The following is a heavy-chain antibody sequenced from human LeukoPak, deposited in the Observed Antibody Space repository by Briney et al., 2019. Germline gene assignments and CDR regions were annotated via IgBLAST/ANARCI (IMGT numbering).Heavy chain of an antibody. V-gene: IGHV3-21*01. Sequence: PGGSLRLSCAASGFTFSSYTMNWVRQAPGKGLEWVSSISTSSSYIYYADSVKGRFTISRDNAKNSLYLQMNSLRAEDTAVYYCARHRGNYGDYFYYYYYYMDVWGKGTTVTISS. CDR3: ARHRGNYGDYFYYYYYYMDV. J-gene: IGHJ6*03. CDR2: ISTSSSYI. D-gene: IGHD4-17*01. CDR1: GFTFSSYT.